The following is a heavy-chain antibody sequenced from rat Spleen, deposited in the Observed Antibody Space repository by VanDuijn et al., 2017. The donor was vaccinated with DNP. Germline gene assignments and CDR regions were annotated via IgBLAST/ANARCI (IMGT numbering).Heavy chain of an antibody. V-gene: IGHV5S13*01. Sequence: EVQLVESGGGLVQPGRSLKLPCAASGFTFSNYGMAWVRQAPTKGLEWVASISTGGGNTYYRDSVKGRFTISRDNAKTTLYLQMNSLRSEDMATYYCIRWNSGHFDYWGQGVMVTVSS. CDR3: IRWNSGHFDY. CDR1: GFTFSNYG. CDR2: ISTGGGNT. J-gene: IGHJ2*01. D-gene: IGHD4-3*01.